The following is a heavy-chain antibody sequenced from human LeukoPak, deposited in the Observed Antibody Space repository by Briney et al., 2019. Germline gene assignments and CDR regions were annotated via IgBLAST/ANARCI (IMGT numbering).Heavy chain of an antibody. CDR3: AKDAANYPFFFDS. CDR2: IRGSGDRT. V-gene: IGHV3-23*01. Sequence: PGGSLRLSCAASGFTFSSYAMSWVRQAPGKGLEWVSAIRGSGDRTHYADSVKGRFTISRDNSKNTVYLQMNGLRAEDTAIYYCAKDAANYPFFFDSWGQGTPVTVSS. J-gene: IGHJ4*02. D-gene: IGHD4/OR15-4a*01. CDR1: GFTFSSYA.